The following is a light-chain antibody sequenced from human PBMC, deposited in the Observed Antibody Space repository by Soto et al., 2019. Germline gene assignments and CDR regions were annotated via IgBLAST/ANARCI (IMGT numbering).Light chain of an antibody. Sequence: EIVLTQSPGTLSLSPGERATLSCRASQNIYSNYLAWYQQKPGQAPRLLIHGAFTRATGIPDRFSGRGSETDFPLPISKREPEDFAVYYCQKYGNLVWPVGQGTKGKIK. CDR3: QKYGNLVWP. CDR2: GAF. CDR1: QNIYSNY. J-gene: IGKJ1*01. V-gene: IGKV3-20*01.